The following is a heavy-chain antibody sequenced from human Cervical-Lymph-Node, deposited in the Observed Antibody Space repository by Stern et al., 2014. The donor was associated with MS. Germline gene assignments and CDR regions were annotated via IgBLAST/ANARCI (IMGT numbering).Heavy chain of an antibody. CDR1: GLTFSDYS. D-gene: IGHD3-10*01. CDR3: ARHHRPSRRSSTYYYYAMDV. J-gene: IGHJ6*02. Sequence: VQLVQSGGGLVKPGGSLRLSCAASGLTFSDYSMNWVRQSPGKGLEWVSSINSRSDYTYYADSVKVRFTISRDNGKNSLHLPMNSLRAEDTAVYYCARHHRPSRRSSTYYYYAMDVWGQGTTVTVSS. CDR2: INSRSDYT. V-gene: IGHV3-21*01.